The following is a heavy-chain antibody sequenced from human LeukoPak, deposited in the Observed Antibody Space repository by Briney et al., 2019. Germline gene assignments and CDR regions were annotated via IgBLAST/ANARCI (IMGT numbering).Heavy chain of an antibody. D-gene: IGHD2-2*01. Sequence: GGSLRLSCAASGFTFNTYNMNWVRQSPGKGLEWVSSISSSSSYIYYADSVRGRFTVSRDNAKNSLYLQMNSLGAEDTALYYCARGRGCSSLSCYPDYWGQGTLVTVSS. CDR1: GFTFNTYN. CDR2: ISSSSSYI. V-gene: IGHV3-21*01. CDR3: ARGRGCSSLSCYPDY. J-gene: IGHJ4*02.